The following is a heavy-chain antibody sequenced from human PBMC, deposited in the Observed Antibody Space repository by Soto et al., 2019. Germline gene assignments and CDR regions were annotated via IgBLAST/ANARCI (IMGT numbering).Heavy chain of an antibody. D-gene: IGHD6-19*01. CDR3: AHSMSHPYSSGWLNWFDP. CDR2: IYWDDDK. CDR1: GFSLSTSGVG. J-gene: IGHJ5*02. Sequence: SGPTLVNPTQTLTLTCTFSGFSLSTSGVGVGWIRQPPGKALEWLALIYWDDDKRYSPSLKSRLTITKDTSKNQVVLTMTNMDPVDTATYYCAHSMSHPYSSGWLNWFDPWGQGTLVTVSS. V-gene: IGHV2-5*02.